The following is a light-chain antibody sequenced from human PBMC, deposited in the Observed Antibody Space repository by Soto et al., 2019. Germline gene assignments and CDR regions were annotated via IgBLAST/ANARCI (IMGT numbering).Light chain of an antibody. Sequence: QAVVTQPPSASGTPGQRVTISCSGSSSNIGDNTVNWYQQLPGTAPKPLIHSNSYRPSGVPDRFSGSKSGTSASLAISGLQSEDEAEYYCATWDDSLNGMVFGGGTQLTVL. CDR1: SSNIGDNT. V-gene: IGLV1-44*01. J-gene: IGLJ2*01. CDR2: SNS. CDR3: ATWDDSLNGMV.